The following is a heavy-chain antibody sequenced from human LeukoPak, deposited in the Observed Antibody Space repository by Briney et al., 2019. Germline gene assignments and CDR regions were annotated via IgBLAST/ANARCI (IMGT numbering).Heavy chain of an antibody. D-gene: IGHD1-14*01. Sequence: PGGSLRLSCAASGFTFSSYDMHWVRQATGKGLEWVSAIGTAGDTYYPGSVKGRFTISRENAKNSLYLQMNSLRAGDTAVYYCARVKKIGKYYYYGMDVWGQGTTVTVSS. V-gene: IGHV3-13*01. J-gene: IGHJ6*02. CDR1: GFTFSSYD. CDR2: IGTAGDT. CDR3: ARVKKIGKYYYYGMDV.